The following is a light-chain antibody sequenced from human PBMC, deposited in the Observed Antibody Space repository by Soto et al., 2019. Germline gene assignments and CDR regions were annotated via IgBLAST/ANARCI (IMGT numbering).Light chain of an antibody. CDR1: QSVSSY. CDR2: DAS. CDR3: QQPWA. V-gene: IGKV3-11*01. J-gene: IGKJ5*01. Sequence: EIVLTQSPATLSLSPGERATLSCRARQSVSSYLAWYQQKPGQAPRLLIYDASNRATGIPARFSGSGSGTDFTLTISSLEPEDFAVYYCQQPWAFGQGTRLEIK.